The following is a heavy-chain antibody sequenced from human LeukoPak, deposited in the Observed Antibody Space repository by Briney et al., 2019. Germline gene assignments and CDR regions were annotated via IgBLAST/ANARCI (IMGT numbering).Heavy chain of an antibody. CDR1: GFTFSSYG. D-gene: IGHD4-11*01. CDR2: ISYDGSNK. V-gene: IGHV3-30*18. J-gene: IGHJ4*02. CDR3: AKVSYSDYSDY. Sequence: GGSLRLSCAASGFTFSSYGMHWVRQAPGKGLEWVAVISYDGSNKYYADSVKGRFTISRDNSKNTLYLQMNSLRVEDTAVYYCAKVSYSDYSDYWGQGTLVTVSS.